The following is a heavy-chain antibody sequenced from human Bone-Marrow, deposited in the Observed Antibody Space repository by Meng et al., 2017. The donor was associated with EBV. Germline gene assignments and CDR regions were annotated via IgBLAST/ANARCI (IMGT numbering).Heavy chain of an antibody. D-gene: IGHD6-19*01. CDR3: ARDAGDGKQWLVRWVWFDP. J-gene: IGHJ5*02. CDR1: GFTFSSYS. CDR2: ISSSSSYI. Sequence: EWQRVGVWGVLLKPGGSREPSCAALGFTFSSYSMNWVRQAPGKGLEWVSSISSSSSYIYYADSVKGRFTISRDNAKNSLYLQMNSLRAEDTAVYYCARDAGDGKQWLVRWVWFDPWGQGTLVTVSS. V-gene: IGHV3-21*01.